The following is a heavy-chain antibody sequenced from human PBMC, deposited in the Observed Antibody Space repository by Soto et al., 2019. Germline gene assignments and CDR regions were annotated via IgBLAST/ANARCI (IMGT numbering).Heavy chain of an antibody. D-gene: IGHD1-26*01. V-gene: IGHV3-23*01. CDR1: GFTFSSYA. CDR3: AKSIVEYSGGSYFFGLGPLYYGMDV. CDR2: ISGSGGST. J-gene: IGHJ6*02. Sequence: PGGSLRLSCAASGFTFSSYAMSWVRQAPGKGLEWVSAISGSGGSTYYADSVKGRFTISRDNSKNTLYLQMNSLRAEDTAVYYCAKSIVEYSGGSYFFGLGPLYYGMDVWGQGTTVTVSS.